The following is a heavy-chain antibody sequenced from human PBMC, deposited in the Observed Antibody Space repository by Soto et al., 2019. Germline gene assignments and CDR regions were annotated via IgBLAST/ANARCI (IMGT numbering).Heavy chain of an antibody. J-gene: IGHJ4*02. D-gene: IGHD2-15*01. Sequence: PSETLSLTCTVDDDSINSYYRSWARQLPGKGLEWIGYIYYSGSTNYNPSLKSRVTISGDTSKNQFSLKLSSGTAADTAGNYFERQERPLFFSGCSYSGYTFAYWRQRTLVTVSS. CDR3: ERQERPLFFSGCSYSGYTFAY. V-gene: IGHV4-59*08. CDR1: DDSINSYY. CDR2: IYYSGST.